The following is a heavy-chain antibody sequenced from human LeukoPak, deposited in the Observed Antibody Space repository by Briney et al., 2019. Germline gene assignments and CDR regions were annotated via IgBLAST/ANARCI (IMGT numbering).Heavy chain of an antibody. CDR1: GFTFDDYA. V-gene: IGHV3-9*01. Sequence: PGRSLRLSCAASGFTFDDYAMHWVRHAPGKGLEWVSGISWNSGSIGYADSVKGRFTISRDNAKNFLYLQMNSLRAEDTAVYYCARTYYDILTGYNPYFDYWGQGILVTVSS. D-gene: IGHD3-9*01. J-gene: IGHJ4*02. CDR2: ISWNSGSI. CDR3: ARTYYDILTGYNPYFDY.